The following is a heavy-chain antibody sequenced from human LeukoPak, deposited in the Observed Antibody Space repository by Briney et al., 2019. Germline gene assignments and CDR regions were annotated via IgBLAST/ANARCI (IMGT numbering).Heavy chain of an antibody. CDR3: ARSTYYDFWGGYMGPSNAFDI. J-gene: IGHJ3*02. V-gene: IGHV4-4*07. CDR2: IYTSGST. CDR1: GGSISSYY. D-gene: IGHD3-3*01. Sequence: SETLSLTCTVSGGSISSYYWSWIRQPAGKGLEWIGRIYTSGSTNYNPSLKSRVTMSVDTSKNQFSLKLSSVTAADTAVYYCARSTYYDFWGGYMGPSNAFDIWGQGTMVTVSS.